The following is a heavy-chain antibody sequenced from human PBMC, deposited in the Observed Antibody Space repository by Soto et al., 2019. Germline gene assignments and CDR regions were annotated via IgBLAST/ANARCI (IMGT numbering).Heavy chain of an antibody. CDR2: FIPVYRTL. CDR1: GGSFGKSA. D-gene: IGHD3-3*01. V-gene: IGHV1-69*13. CDR3: AMGVIWIGYFTVDA. J-gene: IGHJ5*02. Sequence: SVKVSCKASGGSFGKSAINWVRQTPGQGLEWLGGFIPVYRTLNYAQKFQGRVTITADESTGTAYMTLSSLASDDTAVYYCAMGVIWIGYFTVDAWGQGNRVTVSS.